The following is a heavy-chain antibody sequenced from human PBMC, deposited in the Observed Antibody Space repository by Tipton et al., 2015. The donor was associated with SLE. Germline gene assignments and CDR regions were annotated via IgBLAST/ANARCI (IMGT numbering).Heavy chain of an antibody. D-gene: IGHD6-13*01. CDR2: IIPIFGTA. CDR1: GGTFSSYA. J-gene: IGHJ3*02. Sequence: QSGPEVKKPGSSVKVSCKASGGTFSSYAISWVRQAPGQGLEWMGGIIPIFGTANYAQKFQGRVTITTDESTSTAYMELGSLRSEDTAVYYCARDSTAAAASGAFDIWGQGTMVTVSS. V-gene: IGHV1-69*05. CDR3: ARDSTAAAASGAFDI.